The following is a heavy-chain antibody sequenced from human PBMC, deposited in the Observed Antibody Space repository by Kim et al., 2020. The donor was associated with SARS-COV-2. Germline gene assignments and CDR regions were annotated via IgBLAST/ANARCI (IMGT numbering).Heavy chain of an antibody. Sequence: SETLSLTCTVSGGSISSYYWSWIRQPPGKGLEWIGYIYYSGSTNYNPSLKSRVTISVDTSKNQFSLKLSSVTAADTAVYYCARAPLAGYGQQLVPYYYYGMDVWGQGTTVTVSS. CDR1: GGSISSYY. J-gene: IGHJ6*02. CDR3: ARAPLAGYGQQLVPYYYYGMDV. CDR2: IYYSGST. V-gene: IGHV4-59*01. D-gene: IGHD6-13*01.